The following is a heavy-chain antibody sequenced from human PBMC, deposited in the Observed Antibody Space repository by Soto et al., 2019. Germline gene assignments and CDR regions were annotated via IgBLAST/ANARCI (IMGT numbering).Heavy chain of an antibody. CDR1: GYTFSNYG. CDR2: ISAYNGNT. CDR3: ARKYLGAFDI. Sequence: QVQLVQSGAEVKKPGASVKVSCKASGYTFSNYGLSWVRQAPGQGLEWMGWISAYNGNTIYAQKFQGRVTMTTDTSTSTADMDLRSLKSDDTAVFYCARKYLGAFDIWGQGTLVTVSS. J-gene: IGHJ3*02. V-gene: IGHV1-18*01. D-gene: IGHD2-2*01.